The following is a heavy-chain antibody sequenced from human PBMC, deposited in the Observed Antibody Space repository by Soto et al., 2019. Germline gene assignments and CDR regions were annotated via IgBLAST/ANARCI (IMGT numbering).Heavy chain of an antibody. V-gene: IGHV4-31*03. J-gene: IGHJ4*02. CDR2: IYYSGST. CDR1: GGSISSGGYY. CDR3: ARGRTSSPTPGDY. Sequence: QVQLQESGPGLVKPSQTLSLTCTVSGGSISSGGYYWSWIRQHPGKGLEWIGYIYYSGSTYYNPSLKSRVTISVYTSKNQFARKLSSVTAADTAVYYCARGRTSSPTPGDYWGQGNLVTVSS. D-gene: IGHD2-2*01.